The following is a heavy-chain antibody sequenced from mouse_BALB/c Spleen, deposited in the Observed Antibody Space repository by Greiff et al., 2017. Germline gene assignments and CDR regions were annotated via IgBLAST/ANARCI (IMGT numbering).Heavy chain of an antibody. CDR1: GYAFTNYL. J-gene: IGHJ4*01. CDR2: INPGSGGT. CDR3: ARDGLWSYAMDY. Sequence: QVQLQQSGAELVRPGTSVRVSCKASGYAFTNYLIEWVKQRPGQGLEWIGVINPGSGGTNYNEKFKGKATLTADKSSSTAYMQLSSLTSDDSAVYFCARDGLWSYAMDYWGQGTSVTVSS. D-gene: IGHD1-1*02. V-gene: IGHV1-54*01.